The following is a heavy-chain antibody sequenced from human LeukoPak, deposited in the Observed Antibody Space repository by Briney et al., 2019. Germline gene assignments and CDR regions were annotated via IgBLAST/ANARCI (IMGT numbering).Heavy chain of an antibody. CDR3: ASTGRVTIFGFRPSPQNAFDI. J-gene: IGHJ3*02. Sequence: SETLSLACAVYGGSFSGYYWSWIRQPPGKGLEWIGEINHSGSTNYNPSLKSRVTISVDTSKNQFSLKLSSVTAADTAVYYCASTGRVTIFGFRPSPQNAFDIWGQGTMVTVSS. CDR1: GGSFSGYY. D-gene: IGHD3-3*01. CDR2: INHSGST. V-gene: IGHV4-34*01.